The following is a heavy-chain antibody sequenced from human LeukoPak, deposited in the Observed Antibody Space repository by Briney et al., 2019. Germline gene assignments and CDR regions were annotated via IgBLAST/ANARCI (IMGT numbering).Heavy chain of an antibody. CDR2: IRSKAYGGTT. CDR1: GFTFGDYA. Sequence: GGSLRLSCTASGFTFGDYAMSWFRQAPGKGLEWVGFIRSKAYGGTTEYAASVKGRFTISRDDSKSIAYLQMNSLKTEDTAVYYCTRVGPVLLWFGELSSSYYFDYWGQGTLVTVSS. CDR3: TRVGPVLLWFGELSSSYYFDY. J-gene: IGHJ4*02. D-gene: IGHD3-10*01. V-gene: IGHV3-49*03.